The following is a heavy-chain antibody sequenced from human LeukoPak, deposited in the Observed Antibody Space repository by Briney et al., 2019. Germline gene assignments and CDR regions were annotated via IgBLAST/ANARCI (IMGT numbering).Heavy chain of an antibody. D-gene: IGHD5-18*01. CDR1: GYTFTGYY. CDR2: INPNSGGT. CDR3: ARERYSYGQRSFDY. J-gene: IGHJ4*02. V-gene: IGHV1-2*02. Sequence: ASVKVSCKASGYTFTGYYMHWVRQAPGQGLEWMGWINPNSGGTNYAQKFQGRVTMTRDTSISTAYMELSRLRSDDTAAYYCARERYSYGQRSFDYWDQGTLVTVSS.